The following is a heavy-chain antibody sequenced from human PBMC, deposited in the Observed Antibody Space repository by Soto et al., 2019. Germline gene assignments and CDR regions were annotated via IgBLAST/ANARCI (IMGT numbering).Heavy chain of an antibody. CDR2: ISGSSSTI. Sequence: GALRLSCAASGFTFRSYNMNWVRQAPGKGLEWVSYISGSSSTIYYADSVKGRFTISRDNAKNSLYLQMNSLRDEDTAVYYCANSRDAFDIWGQGTMVTV. D-gene: IGHD1-26*01. CDR1: GFTFRSYN. V-gene: IGHV3-48*02. CDR3: ANSRDAFDI. J-gene: IGHJ3*02.